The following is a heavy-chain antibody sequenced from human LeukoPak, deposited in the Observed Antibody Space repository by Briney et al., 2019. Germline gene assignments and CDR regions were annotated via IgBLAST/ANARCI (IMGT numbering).Heavy chain of an antibody. CDR1: GRSITSSPYD. J-gene: IGHJ4*01. CDR2: ASHTGAT. CDR3: ARSMGTTDRTFDH. V-gene: IGHV4-39*07. Sequence: SETLSLTCTVSGRSITSSPYDLAWIRHPPGSGPDWIGTASHTGATQYSPSLTSRVTITLDKSKNQLSPSLNSVTAPDMAILYCARSMGTTDRTFDHGRQGTLVIVPS. D-gene: IGHD7-27*01.